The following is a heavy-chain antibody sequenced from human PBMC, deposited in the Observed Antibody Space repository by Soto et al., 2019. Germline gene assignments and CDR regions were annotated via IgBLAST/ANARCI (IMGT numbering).Heavy chain of an antibody. Sequence: GASVKVSCKASGGTFSSYAISWVRQAPGQGLEWMGGIIPIFATTNYAQKFQGRVTITADESTSTAYMELSSLRSEDTAVYYCARGVAHYGDNVGDYFNGMDVWGQGTTVTVSS. CDR2: IIPIFATT. V-gene: IGHV1-69*13. CDR3: ARGVAHYGDNVGDYFNGMDV. CDR1: GGTFSSYA. J-gene: IGHJ6*02. D-gene: IGHD4-17*01.